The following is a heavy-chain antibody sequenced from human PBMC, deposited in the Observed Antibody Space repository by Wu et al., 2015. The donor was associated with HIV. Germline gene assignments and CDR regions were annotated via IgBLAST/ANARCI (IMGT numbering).Heavy chain of an antibody. CDR2: INPNSGGT. CDR3: ASGIQAGGANY. CDR1: GYTSNTYY. J-gene: IGHJ4*02. D-gene: IGHD2-21*01. Sequence: QVQLVQSGPEVKKPGASVKVSCKASGYTSNTYYMHWVRQAPGQGLEWMGWINPNSGGTNYAQKFQSRIYMTRDTSITTAYMELSGLTSDDTAVYFCASGIQAGGANYWGQGTLVTVSS. V-gene: IGHV1-2*02.